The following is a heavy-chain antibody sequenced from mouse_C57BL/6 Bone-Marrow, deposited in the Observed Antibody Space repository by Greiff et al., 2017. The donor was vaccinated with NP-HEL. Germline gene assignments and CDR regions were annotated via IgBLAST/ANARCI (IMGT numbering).Heavy chain of an antibody. CDR3: ARAFWTWFAY. J-gene: IGHJ3*01. CDR2: ISDGGSYT. Sequence: DVKLVESGGGLVKPGGSLKLSCAASGFTFSSYAMSWVRQTPEKRLEWVATISDGGSYTYYPDNVKGRFTISRDNAKNNLYLQMSHLKSEDTAMYYCARAFWTWFAYWGQGTLVTVSA. V-gene: IGHV5-4*03. CDR1: GFTFSSYA.